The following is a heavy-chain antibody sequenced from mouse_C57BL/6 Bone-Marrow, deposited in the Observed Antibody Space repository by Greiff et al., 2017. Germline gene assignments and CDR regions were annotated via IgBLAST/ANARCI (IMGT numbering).Heavy chain of an antibody. CDR1: GFNIKDDY. CDR3: TTSFITTVVVDY. D-gene: IGHD1-1*01. Sequence: EVKLMESGAELVRPGASVKLSCTASGFNIKDDYMHWVKQRPEQGLEWIGWIDPENGDTEYASKFQGKATITADTSSNTAYLQLSSLTSEDTAVYYCTTSFITTVVVDYWGQGTTLTVSS. CDR2: IDPENGDT. V-gene: IGHV14-4*01. J-gene: IGHJ2*01.